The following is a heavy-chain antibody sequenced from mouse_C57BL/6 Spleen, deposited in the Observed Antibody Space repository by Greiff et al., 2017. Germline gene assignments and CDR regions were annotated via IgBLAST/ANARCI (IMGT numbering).Heavy chain of an antibody. J-gene: IGHJ3*01. CDR1: GYAFSSSW. V-gene: IGHV1-82*01. CDR3: AGQIYYDYGGWFAY. Sequence: VQLVESGPELVKPGASVKISCKASGYAFSSSWMNWVKQRPGKGLEWIGRIYPGDGDTNYNGKFKGKATLTADKSSSTAYMQLSSLTSEDSAVYFCAGQIYYDYGGWFAYWGQGTLVTVSA. D-gene: IGHD2-4*01. CDR2: IYPGDGDT.